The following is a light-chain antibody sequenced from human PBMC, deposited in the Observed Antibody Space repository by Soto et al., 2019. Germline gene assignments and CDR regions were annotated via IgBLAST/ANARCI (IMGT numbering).Light chain of an antibody. CDR3: QQRSNWPPIT. CDR2: DAL. J-gene: IGKJ3*01. V-gene: IGKV3-11*01. Sequence: EIVLTQSPATLYLSPGDRATLSCRASQIVDWYVAWYQQKPGQAPRLLIYDALKRATGPPDRFSGSGSGTDFTLTISRLEPEDFAVYYCQQRSNWPPITFCPGTKVDLK. CDR1: QIVDWY.